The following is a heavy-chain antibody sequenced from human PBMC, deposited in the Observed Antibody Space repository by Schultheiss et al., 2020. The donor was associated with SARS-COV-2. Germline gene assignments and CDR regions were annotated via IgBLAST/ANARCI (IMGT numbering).Heavy chain of an antibody. V-gene: IGHV3-9*01. Sequence: GGSLRLSCAASGFTFSSYGMHWVRQAPGKGLEWVSGISWNSGSIGYPDSVKGRFTISRDNAKNSLYLQMNSLRAEDTALYYCAKELTMSDSPSYAFDIWGQGTMVTVSS. D-gene: IGHD3-22*01. CDR3: AKELTMSDSPSYAFDI. CDR2: ISWNSGSI. CDR1: GFTFSSYG. J-gene: IGHJ3*02.